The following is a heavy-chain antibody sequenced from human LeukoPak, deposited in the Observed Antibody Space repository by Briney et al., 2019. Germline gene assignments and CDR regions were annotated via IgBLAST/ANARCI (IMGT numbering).Heavy chain of an antibody. V-gene: IGHV4-30-4*01. CDR2: IYYSGST. CDR3: ARRYYDILTGYYSFDY. J-gene: IGHJ4*02. CDR1: GGSISSGDYY. Sequence: PSQTLSLTCTVSGGSISSGDYYWSWIRQPPGKGLEWIGYIYYSGSTYYNPSLKSRVTISVDTSKNQFSLKLSSVTAADTAVYYCARRYYDILTGYYSFDYWAQGTLVTVSS. D-gene: IGHD3-9*01.